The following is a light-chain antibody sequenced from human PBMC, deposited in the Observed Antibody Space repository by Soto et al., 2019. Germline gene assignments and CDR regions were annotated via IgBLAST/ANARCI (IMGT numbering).Light chain of an antibody. CDR3: QTWGTGIQV. Sequence: QPVLTQSPPASASLGASVKVSCTLSSGHRSDAIAWHQQQPEKGLRYLMKVNSDGSHNKGDGIPDRFTGSSSGAERFLTISGLQSEDEADYYCQTWGTGIQVFGNGTKVTVL. J-gene: IGLJ1*01. V-gene: IGLV4-69*01. CDR1: SGHRSDA. CDR2: VNSDGSH.